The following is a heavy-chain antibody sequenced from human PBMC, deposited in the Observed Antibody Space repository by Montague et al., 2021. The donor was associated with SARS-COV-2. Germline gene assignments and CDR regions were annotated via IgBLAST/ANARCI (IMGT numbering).Heavy chain of an antibody. J-gene: IGHJ5*02. D-gene: IGHD1-1*01. CDR2: IYKSGST. V-gene: IGHV4-39*01. Sequence: SETLSLTCSVLGSSNTSATHQSTRLNSPPACILYCIGYIYKSGSTMYNPSPKSRVTMSVDTSKNQFSLHLNLVTAADTAVYYCARRLTGLEPPFDPWCQGTLAIVSS. CDR3: ARRLTGLEPPFDP. CDR1: GSSNTSATHQ.